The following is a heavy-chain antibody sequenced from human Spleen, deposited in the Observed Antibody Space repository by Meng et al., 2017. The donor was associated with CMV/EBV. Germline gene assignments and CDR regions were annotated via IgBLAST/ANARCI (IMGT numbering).Heavy chain of an antibody. CDR1: GGSISSGGYY. CDR2: IYYNGDT. V-gene: IGHV4-61*03. CDR3: ARKSPYWYFDL. Sequence: SETLSLTCTVSGGSISSGGYYWSWIRQHPGKGLEWIGYIYYNGDTNYNPSLKSRVTISVDTSKNHFSLRLNSVTAADTAMYYCARKSPYWYFDLWGRGTLVTVSS. J-gene: IGHJ2*01.